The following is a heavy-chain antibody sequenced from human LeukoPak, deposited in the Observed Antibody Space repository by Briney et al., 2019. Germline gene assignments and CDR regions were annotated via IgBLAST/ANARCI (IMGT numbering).Heavy chain of an antibody. CDR2: ISGRGNNT. CDR3: ARAYSSSWYDY. Sequence: GGSLRLSCAASGFTFSTYAMSWVRQAPGKGLEWVSSISGRGNNTYYADSVKGRFTISRDNSKNTLHLQMNNLRAEDTAIYYCARAYSSSWYDYWGQGTLVTVSS. CDR1: GFTFSTYA. D-gene: IGHD6-13*01. V-gene: IGHV3-23*01. J-gene: IGHJ4*02.